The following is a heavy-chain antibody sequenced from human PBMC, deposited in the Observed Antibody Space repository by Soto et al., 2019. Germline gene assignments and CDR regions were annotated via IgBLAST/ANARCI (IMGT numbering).Heavy chain of an antibody. CDR3: ARDGGYDILTGSLTSSFDY. Sequence: ASVKVSCKASGYTFTSYGISWVRQAPGQGLEWMGWISAYNGNTNYAQKLQGRVTMTTDTSTSTAYMELRSLRSDDTAVYYCARDGGYDILTGSLTSSFDYRGQGTLVTVSS. J-gene: IGHJ4*02. V-gene: IGHV1-18*01. D-gene: IGHD3-9*01. CDR2: ISAYNGNT. CDR1: GYTFTSYG.